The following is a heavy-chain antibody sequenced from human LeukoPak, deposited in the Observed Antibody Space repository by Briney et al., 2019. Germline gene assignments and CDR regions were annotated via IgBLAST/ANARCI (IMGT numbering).Heavy chain of an antibody. Sequence: SETLSLTCTVSGGSISIYYWSWIRQPPGKGLEWIGYIYNSGSTNYNPSLKSRVTISVDTSKNQFSLKLSSVTAADTAVYYCAREGVRSYDFWSGYQGGPFDYWGQGPLVTVSS. CDR2: IYNSGST. CDR1: GGSISIYY. V-gene: IGHV4-59*12. D-gene: IGHD3-3*01. J-gene: IGHJ4*02. CDR3: AREGVRSYDFWSGYQGGPFDY.